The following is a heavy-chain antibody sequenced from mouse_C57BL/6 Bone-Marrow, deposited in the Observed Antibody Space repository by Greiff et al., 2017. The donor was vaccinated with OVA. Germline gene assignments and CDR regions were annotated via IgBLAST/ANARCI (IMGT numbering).Heavy chain of an antibody. CDR3: ARHVGGDDWGGY. CDR1: GFTFSSYG. V-gene: IGHV5-6*01. CDR2: ISSGGSYT. J-gene: IGHJ2*01. Sequence: EVKVVESGGDLVKPGGSLKLSCAASGFTFSSYGMSWVRQTPDKRLEWVATISSGGSYTYYPDSVKGRFTISRDNAKNTLYLQRGSLKSEGTAMYYCARHVGGDDWGGYWGQGTTLTVAS. D-gene: IGHD4-1*01.